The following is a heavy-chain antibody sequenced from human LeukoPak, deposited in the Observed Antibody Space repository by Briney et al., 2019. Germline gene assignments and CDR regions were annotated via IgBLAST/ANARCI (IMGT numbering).Heavy chain of an antibody. CDR2: LGWNGDII. CDR3: AKGSLIAASGTLFDF. Sequence: GGSLRLSCAASGFTSDDYSMHWVRQSPGKGLEWLSGLGWNGDIIDYADSVKGRFTISRDNAKNSLYLQMDSLKTEDTALYYCAKGSLIAASGTLFDFWGQGTRVTVST. J-gene: IGHJ4*02. D-gene: IGHD6-13*01. V-gene: IGHV3-9*02. CDR1: GFTSDDYS.